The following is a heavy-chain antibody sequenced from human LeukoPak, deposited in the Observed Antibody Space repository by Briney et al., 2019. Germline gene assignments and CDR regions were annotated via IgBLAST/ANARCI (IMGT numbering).Heavy chain of an antibody. CDR3: TRAVAGHPD. V-gene: IGHV4-34*01. D-gene: IGHD4-23*01. CDR1: GVSFNNYY. Sequence: SETLSLTCAVSGVSFNNYYWSWVRQSPRQGLEWIGEINHSGYTNYNPSLKSRVTMSIDTSKNRFSLILTSVTAADAGVYYCTRAVAGHPDWGQGTLVTVSS. J-gene: IGHJ4*02. CDR2: INHSGYT.